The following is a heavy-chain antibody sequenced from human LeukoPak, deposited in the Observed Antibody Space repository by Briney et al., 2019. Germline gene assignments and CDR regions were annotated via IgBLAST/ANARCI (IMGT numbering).Heavy chain of an antibody. CDR2: INHSGST. D-gene: IGHD4-17*01. V-gene: IGHV4-34*01. CDR3: ARPLTTVDGSFDY. J-gene: IGHJ4*02. CDR1: GGSFSGYY. Sequence: PSETLSLICAVYGGSFSGYYWSWIRQPPGKGLEWIGEINHSGSTSYNPSPKSRVTISVDTSKNQFSLKLSSVTAADTAVYYCARPLTTVDGSFDYWGQGTLVTVSS.